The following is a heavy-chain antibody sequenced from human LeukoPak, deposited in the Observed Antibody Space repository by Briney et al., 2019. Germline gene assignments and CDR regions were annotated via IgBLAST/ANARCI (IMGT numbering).Heavy chain of an antibody. CDR3: AREAPIPMIRGVIKSHYYYMDV. D-gene: IGHD3-10*01. Sequence: SETLSLTCTVSSGSISSSYWNWIRQPPGKGLEWIGYIYYSGSTNYNPSLKSRVTISVDTSKNHFSLKLRSVTAADTAVYYCAREAPIPMIRGVIKSHYYYMDVWGKGTTVTISS. CDR1: SGSISSSY. CDR2: IYYSGST. J-gene: IGHJ6*03. V-gene: IGHV4-59*01.